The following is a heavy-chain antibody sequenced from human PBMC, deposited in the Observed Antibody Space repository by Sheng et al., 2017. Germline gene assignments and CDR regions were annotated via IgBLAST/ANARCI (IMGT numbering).Heavy chain of an antibody. V-gene: IGHV3-7*01. D-gene: IGHD4-17*01. CDR1: GFSFSSHW. CDR3: VRNGGAFDY. Sequence: EVQLVESGGGLVQPGGSLRLSCAASGFSFSSHWMSWVRQAPGKGLEWVANVNPDGSDKKYVDSVKGQFAISRDNAKNSLYLQMNSLRAEDTAVYYCVRNGGAFDYWGQGTLVTV. J-gene: IGHJ4*02. CDR2: VNPDGSDK.